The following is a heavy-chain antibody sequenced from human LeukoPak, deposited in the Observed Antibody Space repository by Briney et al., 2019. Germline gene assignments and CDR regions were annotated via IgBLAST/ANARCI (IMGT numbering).Heavy chain of an antibody. D-gene: IGHD3-22*01. V-gene: IGHV3-11*01. CDR1: GFTFSNAW. CDR2: ISNRGSTI. J-gene: IGHJ4*02. Sequence: RGSLRLSCAASGFTFSNAWMSWIRQAPGKGLEWVSYISNRGSTIHYADSVRGRFTISRDNAKKSLYLQMNGLRAEDTAVYYCARSADRSGYFREITLYYFDYWGQGTLVTVSS. CDR3: ARSADRSGYFREITLYYFDY.